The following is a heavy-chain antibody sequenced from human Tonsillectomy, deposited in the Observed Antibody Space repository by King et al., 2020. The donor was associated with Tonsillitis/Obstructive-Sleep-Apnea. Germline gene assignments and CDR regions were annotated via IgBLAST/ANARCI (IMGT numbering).Heavy chain of an antibody. CDR3: ARDNGGGSAFDI. D-gene: IGHD3-16*01. V-gene: IGHV4-34*01. J-gene: IGHJ3*02. CDR1: GGSFSGYY. Sequence: VQLQQWGAGLLKPSETLSLTCGVYGGSFSGYYWSWIRQPPGKGLEWIGEISHTGSTNYNPSLKSRVTISLDTSKNQLSLKVTPVTAADTAVYYCARDNGGGSAFDIWGQGTMVTVSS. CDR2: ISHTGST.